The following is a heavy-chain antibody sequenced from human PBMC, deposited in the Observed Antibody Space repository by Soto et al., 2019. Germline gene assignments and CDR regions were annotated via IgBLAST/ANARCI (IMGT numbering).Heavy chain of an antibody. CDR3: ATRYGSGSTHFDS. J-gene: IGHJ4*02. Sequence: QVQLVQSGAEVKKPGSSVKVSCTASGGTFSSYTLNCVRQAPGQRLEWVGRVNPIVGMSSSASKFQGRVTMAADKTTSKAYMNLTGLKSKDTAVYYSATRYGSGSTHFDSWGQGPLVTVSS. D-gene: IGHD3-10*01. V-gene: IGHV1-69*02. CDR1: GGTFSSYT. CDR2: VNPIVGMS.